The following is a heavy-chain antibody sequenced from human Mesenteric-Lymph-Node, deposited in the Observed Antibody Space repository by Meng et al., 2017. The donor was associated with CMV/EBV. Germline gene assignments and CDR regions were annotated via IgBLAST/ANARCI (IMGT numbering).Heavy chain of an antibody. CDR2: IIPQFRAA. J-gene: IGHJ4*02. CDR3: ARELSGYDGAAGF. Sequence: KSSGAYFGNCAISWVRQAPGKGLEWMGGIIPQFRAANYEQRFRDRLTITANESTKIAYLELSRLTTQDTAVYYCARELSGYDGAAGFWGQGTLVTVSS. CDR1: GAYFGNCA. D-gene: IGHD5-12*01. V-gene: IGHV1-69*01.